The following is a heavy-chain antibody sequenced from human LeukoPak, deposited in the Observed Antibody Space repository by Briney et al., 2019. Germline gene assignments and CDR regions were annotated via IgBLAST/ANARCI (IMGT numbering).Heavy chain of an antibody. J-gene: IGHJ5*01. D-gene: IGHD2-15*01. Sequence: ASVKVSCKSSGYTFTAYYVHWMRQAPGQGLEWMGWIDPNSAGTNFAQKFQGRVSMTRDTSINTAYLELSRLRYDDTAVYYCARPGYCSGGSCSGWFDSWGQGTLVTVSS. CDR2: IDPNSAGT. CDR3: ARPGYCSGGSCSGWFDS. CDR1: GYTFTAYY. V-gene: IGHV1-2*02.